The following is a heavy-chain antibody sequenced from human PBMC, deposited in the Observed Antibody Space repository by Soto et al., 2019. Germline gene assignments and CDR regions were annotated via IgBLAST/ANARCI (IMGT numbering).Heavy chain of an antibody. D-gene: IGHD5-18*01. CDR2: INHSGST. CDR3: ARHESSYGYFPYYYGMDV. V-gene: IGHV4-34*01. CDR1: GRSFSGYY. Sequence: SETLSLTCAVNGRSFSGYYWSWIRQPPGKGLEWIGEINHSGSTNYNPSLKSRVTISVDTSKNQFSLKLSSVTAADTAVYYCARHESSYGYFPYYYGMDVWGQGTTVTVSS. J-gene: IGHJ6*02.